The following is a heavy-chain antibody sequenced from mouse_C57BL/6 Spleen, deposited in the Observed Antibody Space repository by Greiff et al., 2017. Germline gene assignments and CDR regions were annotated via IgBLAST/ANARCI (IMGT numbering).Heavy chain of an antibody. CDR3: ARHYYGKGLDY. CDR2: ISNGGGST. CDR1: GFTFSDYY. J-gene: IGHJ2*01. V-gene: IGHV5-12*01. Sequence: EVKLMESGGGLVQPGGSLKLSCAASGFTFSDYYMYWVRQTPEKRLEWVAYISNGGGSTYYPDTVKGRFTISRDNAKNTLYLQMSRLKSEDTAMXYCARHYYGKGLDYWGQGTTRTVSS. D-gene: IGHD1-1*01.